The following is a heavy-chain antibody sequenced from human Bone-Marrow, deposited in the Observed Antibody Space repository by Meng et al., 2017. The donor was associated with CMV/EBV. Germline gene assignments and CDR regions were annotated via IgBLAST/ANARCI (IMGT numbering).Heavy chain of an antibody. Sequence: SETLSLTCTVSGGSISSYYWSWIRQPPGKGLEWIGYIYYSGSTYYNPSLKSRVTISVDTSKNQFSLKLSSVTAADTAVYYCARITGIYDSSGYYGYYFDYWGQGTRVTGSS. V-gene: IGHV4-59*08. D-gene: IGHD3-22*01. CDR3: ARITGIYDSSGYYGYYFDY. CDR2: IYYSGST. J-gene: IGHJ4*02. CDR1: GGSISSYY.